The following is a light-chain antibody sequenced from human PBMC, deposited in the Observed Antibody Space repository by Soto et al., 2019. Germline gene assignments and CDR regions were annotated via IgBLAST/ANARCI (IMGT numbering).Light chain of an antibody. CDR2: DVS. J-gene: IGLJ1*01. CDR3: STYTSSSTLLYV. V-gene: IGLV2-14*01. Sequence: QSALNQPASVSGSPGQSTTISCTGTSSDVGGYNYVSWYQQHPGKAPKLMIYDVSNRPSGVSNRFSGSKSGNTASLTISGLQAEDEADYYCSTYTSSSTLLYVFGTGTKSPS. CDR1: SSDVGGYNY.